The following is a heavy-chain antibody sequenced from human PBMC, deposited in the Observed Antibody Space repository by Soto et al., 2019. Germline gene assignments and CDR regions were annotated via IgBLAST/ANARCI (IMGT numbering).Heavy chain of an antibody. CDR2: LYSGGST. J-gene: IGHJ4*02. CDR1: GFTFSSYA. CDR3: ARQLGRNTGFDN. D-gene: IGHD1-26*01. Sequence: PGGSLRLSCAASGFTFSSYAMSWVRQAPGKGLEWVSVLYSGGSTYYADSVKGRFTISRDNSKNTLYLQMNILRAEDTAVYYCARQLGRNTGFDNWGQGTLVTVSS. V-gene: IGHV3-66*04.